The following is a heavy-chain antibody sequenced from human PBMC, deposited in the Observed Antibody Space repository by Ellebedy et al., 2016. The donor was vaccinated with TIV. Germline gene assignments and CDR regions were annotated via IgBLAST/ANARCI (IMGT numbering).Heavy chain of an antibody. V-gene: IGHV3-30*04. D-gene: IGHD3-22*01. CDR3: AREESNYESGGYGMADGFDI. J-gene: IGHJ3*02. CDR1: GFTFSRHA. Sequence: GGSLRLSCAASGFTFSRHAMHWVRQAPGKGLEWVAVILNDGSYKYYVDSVKGRFTISRDNSKNTLYLQMNRLRAEDTAVYYCAREESNYESGGYGMADGFDIWGQGTMVTVSS. CDR2: ILNDGSYK.